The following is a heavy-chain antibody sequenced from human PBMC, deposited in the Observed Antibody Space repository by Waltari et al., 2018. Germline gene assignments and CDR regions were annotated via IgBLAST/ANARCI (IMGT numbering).Heavy chain of an antibody. CDR2: VFQIGSA. J-gene: IGHJ4*02. Sequence: QLQESGPGLVESSGTLSLTCTFSGDSISSLSWWTWVRQPPGKGLEWIGEVFQIGSANYRPSLKSRVTLSVDKSTNQFFLTLNSVTAADTAMYYCAKISLHREGYSWGQGTLVTV. D-gene: IGHD2-15*01. CDR1: GDSISSLSW. V-gene: IGHV4-4*02. CDR3: AKISLHREGYS.